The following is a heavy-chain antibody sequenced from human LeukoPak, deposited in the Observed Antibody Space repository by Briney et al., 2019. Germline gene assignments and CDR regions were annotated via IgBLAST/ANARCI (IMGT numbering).Heavy chain of an antibody. Sequence: SETLSLTCAVSGGSISSSNWWSWVRQPPGKGLEWIGEIYHSGRTNYNPSLKSRVTISVDKSKNQFSLKLSSVTAADTAVYYCARDLYGDYVWFDPWGQGTLVTVSS. CDR1: GGSISSSNW. CDR3: ARDLYGDYVWFDP. V-gene: IGHV4-4*02. J-gene: IGHJ5*02. D-gene: IGHD4-17*01. CDR2: IYHSGRT.